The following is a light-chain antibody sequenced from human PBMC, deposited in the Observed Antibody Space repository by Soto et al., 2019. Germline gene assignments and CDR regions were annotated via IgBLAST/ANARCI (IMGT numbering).Light chain of an antibody. Sequence: QSALTEPAWVSVSPGQSITISCTGYIHYDFVSWYQQHPGTAPKLVIYEVSNRPSGTSDRFSGSKSGHTASLTISGLHTEDEAVYYCGSYTSSSNYVFGTGAKVTVL. J-gene: IGLJ1*01. CDR1: IHYDF. CDR3: GSYTSSSNYV. CDR2: EVS. V-gene: IGLV2-14*01.